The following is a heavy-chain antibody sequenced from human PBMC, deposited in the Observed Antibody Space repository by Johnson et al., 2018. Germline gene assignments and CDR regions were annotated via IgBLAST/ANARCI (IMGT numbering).Heavy chain of an antibody. CDR3: AKGAALDF. CDR1: GFTFSTFD. J-gene: IGHJ3*01. Sequence: VEVVESGGGLVQPGESLRLSCAASGFTFSTFDMSWGRQVPGQGLEWVSDISGSSGRTYYADSVKGRFTISKDKSKNTRDLQMDSLRAYEAAVYYCAKGAALDFWVQGTMVTVAS. V-gene: IGHV3-23*04. CDR2: ISGSSGRT.